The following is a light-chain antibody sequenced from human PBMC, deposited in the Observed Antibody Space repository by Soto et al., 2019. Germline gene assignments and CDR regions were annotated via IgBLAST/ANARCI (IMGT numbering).Light chain of an antibody. CDR2: DAS. CDR1: QRISIW. J-gene: IGKJ2*01. CDR3: QQYNSYLYT. Sequence: GDRVTITCRASQRISIWLAWYQQKPGKAPKLLIYDASSLESGVPSRFSGSGSGTEFTLTISSLQPDDFATYYCQQYNSYLYTFGQGTKLEIK. V-gene: IGKV1-5*01.